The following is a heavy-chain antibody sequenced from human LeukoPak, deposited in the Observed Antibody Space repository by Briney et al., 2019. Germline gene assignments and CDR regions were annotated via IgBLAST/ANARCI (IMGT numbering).Heavy chain of an antibody. CDR1: GFSLRTFT. CDR2: ISYDGSNK. V-gene: IGHV3-30*18. D-gene: IGHD5-18*01. CDR3: AKQGTAMVRAYFDY. Sequence: GGSLRLSCAASGFSLRTFTLHWVRQAPGKGLEWVAVISYDGSNKYYADSVKGRFTISRDNSKNRLYLQMNSLRAEDTAVYYCAKQGTAMVRAYFDYWGQGTLVTVSS. J-gene: IGHJ4*02.